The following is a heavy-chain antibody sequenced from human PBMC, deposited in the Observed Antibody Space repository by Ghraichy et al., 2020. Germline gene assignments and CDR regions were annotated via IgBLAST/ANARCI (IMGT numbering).Heavy chain of an antibody. CDR1: GFTFSSYS. CDR3: ARYGSSGYYPDY. CDR2: ISSSSSYI. D-gene: IGHD3-22*01. Sequence: GGSLRLSCAASGFTFSSYSMNWVRQAPGKGLEWVSSISSSSSYIYYADSVKGRFTISRDNAKNSLYLQMNSLRAEDTAVYYCARYGSSGYYPDYWGQGTLVTVSS. V-gene: IGHV3-21*01. J-gene: IGHJ4*02.